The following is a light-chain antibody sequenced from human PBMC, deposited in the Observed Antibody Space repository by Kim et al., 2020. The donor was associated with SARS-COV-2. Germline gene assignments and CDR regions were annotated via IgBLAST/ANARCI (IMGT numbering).Light chain of an antibody. Sequence: EIVMTQSPATLSVSPGERVTLSCRASQSVDSNLAWYQQRPDQPPRLLIYGASTRATDIPARFSGSGSGTEFTLIISSLQSEDFAVYYCQQYSHWPPYTFGQGTKLEI. CDR2: GAS. J-gene: IGKJ2*01. CDR1: QSVDSN. CDR3: QQYSHWPPYT. V-gene: IGKV3-15*01.